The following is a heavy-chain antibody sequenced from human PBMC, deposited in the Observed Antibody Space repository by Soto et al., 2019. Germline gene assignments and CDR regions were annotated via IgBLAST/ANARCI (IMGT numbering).Heavy chain of an antibody. CDR3: ARDRGRQQLGGNYYYILDV. CDR2: IMPVFATP. Sequence: QVQLVQSGAEVKKPGSSVKVSCKASGGTFSTSAISWVRQAPGQGLEWVGGIMPVFATPDYAQKFQGRVTSRADDSTTTADLELTGLGPGDTAVYYCARDRGRQQLGGNYYYILDVWGQGTAIIVSS. CDR1: GGTFSTSA. D-gene: IGHD3-3*02. V-gene: IGHV1-69*12. J-gene: IGHJ6*02.